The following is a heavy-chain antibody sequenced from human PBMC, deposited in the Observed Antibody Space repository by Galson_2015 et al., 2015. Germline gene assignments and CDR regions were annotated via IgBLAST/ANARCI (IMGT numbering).Heavy chain of an antibody. D-gene: IGHD4-23*01. CDR2: INPSGGTT. CDR1: GYTFTTYY. V-gene: IGHV1-46*01. J-gene: IGHJ4*02. CDR3: ARGCGGLGYGGNRAYFDA. Sequence: SVKVSCKASGYTFTTYYMHWVRQAPGQGLEWMGIINPSGGTTSYAQKFQGRVTLTTDTSTTTVSMDLSSLRSDDTAVYYCARGCGGLGYGGNRAYFDAGGQGTLVTASS.